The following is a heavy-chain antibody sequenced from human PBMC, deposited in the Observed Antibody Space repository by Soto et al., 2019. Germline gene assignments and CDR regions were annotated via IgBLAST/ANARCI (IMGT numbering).Heavy chain of an antibody. V-gene: IGHV3-33*01. Sequence: QVQLVESGGGVVQPGRSLRLSCAASGFTFSSYGMHWVRQAPGKGLEWVAVIWYDGSNKYYADSVKGRFTISRDNSKNTLHLQMRSRRAEDTAVYYCAIEGGDDDSSGPYEYWGQGTLVTVSS. D-gene: IGHD3-22*01. J-gene: IGHJ4*02. CDR3: AIEGGDDDSSGPYEY. CDR1: GFTFSSYG. CDR2: IWYDGSNK.